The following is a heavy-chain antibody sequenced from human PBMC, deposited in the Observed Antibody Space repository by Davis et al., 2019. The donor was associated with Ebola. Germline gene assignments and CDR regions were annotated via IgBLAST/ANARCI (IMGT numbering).Heavy chain of an antibody. J-gene: IGHJ5*02. Sequence: GESLKISCAASGFTFSSYWMHWVRQAPGKGLVWISRINSEGTSTTYADSVRGRFTISRDNAKNSLYLQMNSLRAEDTAVYYCARDLYSSSWYGDWFDPWGQGTLVTVSS. V-gene: IGHV3-74*01. CDR3: ARDLYSSSWYGDWFDP. CDR1: GFTFSSYW. D-gene: IGHD6-13*01. CDR2: INSEGTST.